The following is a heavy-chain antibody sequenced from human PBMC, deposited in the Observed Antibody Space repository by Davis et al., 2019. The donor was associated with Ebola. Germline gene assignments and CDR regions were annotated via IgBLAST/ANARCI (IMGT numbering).Heavy chain of an antibody. V-gene: IGHV1-3*01. CDR2: ITAVNGDT. J-gene: IGHJ4*02. D-gene: IGHD2-2*01. CDR1: GYTFTDHF. CDR3: VRVRSPTSWQPFDY. Sequence: AASVKVSCKASGYTFTDHFMHWVRQAPGQRLEWMGWITAVNGDTRYSLKFQDRLTITRDTSANTAYMDLTSLTYEDTAIYYCVRVRSPTSWQPFDYWGQGSLVTVSS.